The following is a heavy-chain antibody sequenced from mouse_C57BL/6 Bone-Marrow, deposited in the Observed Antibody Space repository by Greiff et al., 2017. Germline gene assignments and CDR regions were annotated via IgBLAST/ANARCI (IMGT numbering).Heavy chain of an antibody. CDR1: GFNIKDDY. D-gene: IGHD1-1*01. V-gene: IGHV14-4*01. Sequence: EVKVVESGAELVRPGASVKLSCTASGFNIKDDYMHWVKQRPEQGLEWIGWIDPENGDTEYASKFQGKATITADTSSNTAYLQLSSLTSEDTAVYYCTSLGTTVVAPYWYFDVWGTGTTVTVSS. J-gene: IGHJ1*03. CDR3: TSLGTTVVAPYWYFDV. CDR2: IDPENGDT.